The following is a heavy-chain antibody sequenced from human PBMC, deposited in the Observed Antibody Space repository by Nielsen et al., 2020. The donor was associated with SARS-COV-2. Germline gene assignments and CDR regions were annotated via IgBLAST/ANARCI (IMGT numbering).Heavy chain of an antibody. D-gene: IGHD6-19*01. CDR1: GFTFSSYW. Sequence: GESLKISCAASGFTFSSYWMHWVRQAPGKGLVWVSRINSDGSSTSYADSVKGRFTISRDNAKNSLYLQMNSLRAEDTAVYYCARAGGGWLVMGFLSYYYYGMDVWGQGTTVTVSS. CDR2: INSDGSST. CDR3: ARAGGGWLVMGFLSYYYYGMDV. V-gene: IGHV3-74*01. J-gene: IGHJ6*02.